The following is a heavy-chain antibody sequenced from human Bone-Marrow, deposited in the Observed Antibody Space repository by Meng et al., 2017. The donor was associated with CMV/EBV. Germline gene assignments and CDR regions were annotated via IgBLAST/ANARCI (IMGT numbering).Heavy chain of an antibody. Sequence: GESLKISCAASGFTVSSNYMSWVRQAPGKGLEWVSVIYSGGSTYYADSVKGRFTISRDNSKNTLYLQMNSLRAEDTAVYYCARDQIAVAGKHYYYYGMDVWDQGTTVTVSS. D-gene: IGHD6-19*01. CDR3: ARDQIAVAGKHYYYYGMDV. CDR1: GFTVSSNY. V-gene: IGHV3-53*01. J-gene: IGHJ6*02. CDR2: IYSGGST.